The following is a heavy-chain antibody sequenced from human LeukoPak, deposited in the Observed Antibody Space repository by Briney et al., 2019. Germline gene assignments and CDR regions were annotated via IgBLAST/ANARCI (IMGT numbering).Heavy chain of an antibody. CDR3: ARSITMIVVAGPADDAFDI. Sequence: SVKVSCKASGGTFSSYAISWVRQAPGQGLEWMGRIIPIFGTANYGQKFQGRVTITTDESTSTAYMELSSLRSEDTAVYYCARSITMIVVAGPADDAFDIWGQGTMVTVSS. J-gene: IGHJ3*02. CDR2: IIPIFGTA. CDR1: GGTFSSYA. V-gene: IGHV1-69*05. D-gene: IGHD3-22*01.